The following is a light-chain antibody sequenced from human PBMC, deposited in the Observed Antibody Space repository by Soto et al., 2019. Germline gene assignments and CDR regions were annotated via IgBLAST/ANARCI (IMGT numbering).Light chain of an antibody. J-gene: IGLJ3*02. Sequence: QSALTQPASVSGSPGQSLTISCTGTNSDVGGYEYVSWYQQHPGKAPKLMIYDVSNRPSGVSNRFSGSKSGNTASLTISGLQAEDEADYSCSSYTATSAHVMFGGGTKLTVL. CDR1: NSDVGGYEY. CDR2: DVS. V-gene: IGLV2-14*03. CDR3: SSYTATSAHVM.